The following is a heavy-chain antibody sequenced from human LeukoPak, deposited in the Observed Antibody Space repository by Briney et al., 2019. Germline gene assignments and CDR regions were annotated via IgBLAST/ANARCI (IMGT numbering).Heavy chain of an antibody. CDR2: INPNSGGT. CDR1: GYTFTGYY. Sequence: ASVKVSCKASGYTFTGYYMHWVRQAPGQGLEWMGWINPNSGGTNYAQKFQGRVTMTRDTSIGTAYMELSRLRSDDTAVYYCARDPSLRIAAAAPDYWGQGTLVTVSS. V-gene: IGHV1-2*02. J-gene: IGHJ4*02. D-gene: IGHD6-13*01. CDR3: ARDPSLRIAAAAPDY.